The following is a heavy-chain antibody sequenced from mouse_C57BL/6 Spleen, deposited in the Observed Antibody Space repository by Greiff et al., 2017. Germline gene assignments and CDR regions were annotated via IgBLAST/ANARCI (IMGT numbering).Heavy chain of an antibody. Sequence: VQLQQPGTELVKPGASVKLSCKASGYTFTSYWMHWVKQRPGQGLEWIGNINPSNGGTNYNEKFKSKATLTVDKSSSTAYMQLSSLTSEDAAVYYCARLRGEYGYDGGFAYWGQGTLVTVSA. V-gene: IGHV1-53*01. CDR1: GYTFTSYW. CDR3: ARLRGEYGYDGGFAY. D-gene: IGHD2-2*01. CDR2: INPSNGGT. J-gene: IGHJ3*01.